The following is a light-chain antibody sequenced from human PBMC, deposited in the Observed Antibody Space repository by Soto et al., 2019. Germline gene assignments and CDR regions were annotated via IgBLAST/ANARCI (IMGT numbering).Light chain of an antibody. CDR3: SSYTSSSTYV. V-gene: IGLV2-14*01. J-gene: IGLJ1*01. CDR1: SSDVCAYNY. Sequence: QSALTQPASVSGSPGQSITISCTGTSSDVCAYNYVSWYQQHPGKAPKLMIHEVSNRPSGVSNRFSGSKSVNTASLTISGLQADDEADYYCSSYTSSSTYVFGTGTKLTVL. CDR2: EVS.